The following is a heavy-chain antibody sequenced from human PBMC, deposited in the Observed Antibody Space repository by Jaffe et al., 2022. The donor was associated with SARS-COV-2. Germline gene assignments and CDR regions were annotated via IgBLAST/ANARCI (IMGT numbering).Heavy chain of an antibody. CDR1: GFTFSSHW. CDR3: VRGGYYDSSVSSPKGFDY. J-gene: IGHJ4*02. V-gene: IGHV3-74*01. D-gene: IGHD3-22*01. CDR2: IKNDGSTT. Sequence: EVQLVESGGGLVQPGGSLRLSCAASGFTFSSHWMHWVRQTPGKGLVWVSCIKNDGSTTRYADSVKGRFTISRDNAKNTLYLQMNSLRAEDTAVYHCVRGGYYDSSVSSPKGFDYWGQGTLVTASS.